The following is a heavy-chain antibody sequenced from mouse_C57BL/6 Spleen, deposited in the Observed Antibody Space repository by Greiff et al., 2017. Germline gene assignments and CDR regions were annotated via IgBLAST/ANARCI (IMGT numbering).Heavy chain of an antibody. CDR2: IWSGGST. CDR3: ASYGSTSYYYAMDY. V-gene: IGHV2-2*01. J-gene: IGHJ4*01. CDR1: GFSLTSYG. Sequence: VKLMESGPGLVQPSQSLSITCTVSGFSLTSYGVHWVRQSPGKGLEWLGVIWSGGSTDYNAAFISRLSISKDNSKSQVFFKMNSLQADDTAIYYCASYGSTSYYYAMDYWGQGTSVTVSS. D-gene: IGHD1-1*01.